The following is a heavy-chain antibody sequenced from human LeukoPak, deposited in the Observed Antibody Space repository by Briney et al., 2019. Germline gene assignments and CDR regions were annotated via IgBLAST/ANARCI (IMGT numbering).Heavy chain of an antibody. CDR1: GGSISSGSYY. CDR2: IYYSGST. J-gene: IGHJ4*02. CDR3: ARVVRWLQSPETYYFDY. D-gene: IGHD5-24*01. Sequence: PSQTLSLTCTVSGGSISSGSYYWSWIRQPPGKGLEWIGSIYYSGSTYYNPSLKSRVTISVDTSKNQFSLKLSSVTAADTAVYYCARVVRWLQSPETYYFDYWGQGTLVTVSS. V-gene: IGHV4-39*07.